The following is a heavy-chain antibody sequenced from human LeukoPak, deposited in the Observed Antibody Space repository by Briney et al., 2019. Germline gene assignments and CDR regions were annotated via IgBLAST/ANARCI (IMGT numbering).Heavy chain of an antibody. CDR3: ARRGDTPMVGDY. CDR1: GFTFSTYG. V-gene: IGHV3-48*01. CDR2: ITSSSTI. Sequence: GGSLRLSCAASGFTFSTYGMNWVRQAPGKGLEWVPYITSSSTIYYADSVKGRFSISRDNAKNSLSLQMNSLRAEDTAVYYCARRGDTPMVGDYWGQGTLVTVSS. J-gene: IGHJ4*02. D-gene: IGHD5-18*01.